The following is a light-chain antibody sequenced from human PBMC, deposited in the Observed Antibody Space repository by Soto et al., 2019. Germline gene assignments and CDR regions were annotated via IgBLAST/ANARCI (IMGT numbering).Light chain of an antibody. Sequence: AIQLTQSPPSLSASVGDRVTITCRASQGINNALAWYQQQPGESPKLLIYDASNLVSGVPSRFRGSGSGTDFTLVISSLQPEDFATYYCQQFNSPLTFGGGTKVEIK. CDR2: DAS. CDR1: QGINNA. CDR3: QQFNSPLT. V-gene: IGKV1-13*02. J-gene: IGKJ4*01.